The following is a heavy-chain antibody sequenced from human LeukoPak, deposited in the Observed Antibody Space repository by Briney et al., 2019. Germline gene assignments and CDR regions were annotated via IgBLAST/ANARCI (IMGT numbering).Heavy chain of an antibody. CDR2: IIPILGIA. D-gene: IGHD3-10*01. Sequence: ASVKASCKVSGGTFSSYVISWGRQAPGQGLGWMGRIIPILGIANYAQKFQGRVTITADKSTSTAYMELSSLRSEDTAVYYCARDKRFGELSLYYFDYWGQGTLVTVSS. V-gene: IGHV1-69*04. CDR1: GGTFSSYV. CDR3: ARDKRFGELSLYYFDY. J-gene: IGHJ4*02.